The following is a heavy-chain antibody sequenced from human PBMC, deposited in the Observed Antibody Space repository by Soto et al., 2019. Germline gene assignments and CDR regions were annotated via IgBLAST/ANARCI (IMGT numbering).Heavy chain of an antibody. Sequence: QVQLVQSGAEVKKPGSSVKVSCKASGGTFSSYAISWVRQAPGQGLEWMGGIIPIFGTANYAQKFQGRVTITADESTSTAYMELSSLRSEDTAVYYCARDQLRTPFYSSGYYYDAFDIWGQGTMVTVSS. J-gene: IGHJ3*02. CDR1: GGTFSSYA. CDR3: ARDQLRTPFYSSGYYYDAFDI. CDR2: IIPIFGTA. V-gene: IGHV1-69*01. D-gene: IGHD3-22*01.